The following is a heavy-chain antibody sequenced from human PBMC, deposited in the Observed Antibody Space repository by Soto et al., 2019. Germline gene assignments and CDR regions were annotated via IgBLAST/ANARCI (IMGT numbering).Heavy chain of an antibody. CDR3: ARGFHYEWKTMSN. CDR1: GLTFSSSG. D-gene: IGHD2-8*01. CDR2: IWFDGSNV. Sequence: QVLLVESGGGVVLPGGSLRLSCAASGLTFSSSGMHWVRQAPGKGLEWVAVIWFDGSNVQYADSVRGRFTISRDNSENALYLHMSSLTAEDTAVYYCARGFHYEWKTMSNWGQGSQVTVSS. J-gene: IGHJ4*02. V-gene: IGHV3-33*01.